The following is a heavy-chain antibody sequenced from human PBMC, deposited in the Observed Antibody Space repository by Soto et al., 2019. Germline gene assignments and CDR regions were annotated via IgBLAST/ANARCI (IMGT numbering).Heavy chain of an antibody. Sequence: EVQLVKSGGGLVQPGRSLRLSCEASGFTFDDYALHWVRQAPGKGLEWVSGITWDSGNMNYADSVKGRFTISGDNAKNSLHLQMNSLRPEDTAFYYCVKVRPRDGYNIHYDYWGQGSLVTVSP. V-gene: IGHV3-9*01. CDR2: ITWDSGNM. CDR3: VKVRPRDGYNIHYDY. CDR1: GFTFDDYA. D-gene: IGHD5-12*01. J-gene: IGHJ4*02.